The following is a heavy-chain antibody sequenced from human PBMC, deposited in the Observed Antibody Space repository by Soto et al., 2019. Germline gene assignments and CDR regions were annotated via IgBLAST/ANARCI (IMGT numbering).Heavy chain of an antibody. D-gene: IGHD2-21*01. V-gene: IGHV4-39*01. CDR3: ARHAVLLGLEEVNRPFDY. Sequence: QLQLQESGPGLVKPSETLSLTCTVSGGSISRSSYYWGWIRQPPGKGLEWIGSVYHSGSTYYNPSLSSPVTSSVDTSKIQVSLTLNSVAAADAAVYYCARHAVLLGLEEVNRPFDYWGQGTLVTVSS. CDR1: GGSISRSSYY. J-gene: IGHJ4*02. CDR2: VYHSGST.